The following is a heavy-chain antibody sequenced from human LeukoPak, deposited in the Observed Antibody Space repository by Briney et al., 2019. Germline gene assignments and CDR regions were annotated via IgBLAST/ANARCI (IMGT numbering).Heavy chain of an antibody. D-gene: IGHD3-3*01. CDR2: IYHSGST. CDR3: ARLPGFWSGYVYWYFDL. V-gene: IGHV4-38-2*01. J-gene: IGHJ2*01. CDR1: GYSISSGYY. Sequence: PSETLSLTCAVSGYSISSGYYWGWIRQPPGKGLEWIGSIYHSGSTYYNPSLKSRVTISVDTSKNQFSLKLSSVTAADTAVYYCARLPGFWSGYVYWYFDLWGRGTLVTVSS.